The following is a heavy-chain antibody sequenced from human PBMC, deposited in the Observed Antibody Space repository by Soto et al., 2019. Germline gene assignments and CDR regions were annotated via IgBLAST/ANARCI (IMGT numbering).Heavy chain of an antibody. V-gene: IGHV4-38-2*01. D-gene: IGHD5-18*01. CDR3: ARLYGYTDF. CDR2: ISHSGST. Sequence: SETLSLTCAVSGYSISSGYYWGWIRQPPGKGLEWIGSISHSGSTYYHPSLKSRVSISVDTSKNQFSLKLNSVTAADSAVYYCARLYGYTDFWGQGALVTVSS. J-gene: IGHJ4*02. CDR1: GYSISSGYY.